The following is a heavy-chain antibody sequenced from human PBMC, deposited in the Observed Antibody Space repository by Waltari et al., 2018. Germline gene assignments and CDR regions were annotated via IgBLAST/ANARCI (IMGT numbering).Heavy chain of an antibody. D-gene: IGHD2-21*01. J-gene: IGHJ4*01. CDR1: GGSITTITYF. V-gene: IGHV4-39*07. CDR2: LSYNGNT. CDR3: ARGLGAIY. Sequence: QLQMQESGPGLVRPSETLSLTCAASGGSITTITYFWGWIRQPPGKGLEWIASLSYNGNTYYNPSLKSRVTISGDTSKNQFSLLLSSVTAADTAVYYCARGLGAIYWGHGTLVTVSS.